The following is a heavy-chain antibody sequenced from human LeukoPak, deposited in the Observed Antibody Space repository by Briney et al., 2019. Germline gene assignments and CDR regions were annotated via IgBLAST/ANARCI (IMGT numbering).Heavy chain of an antibody. CDR3: ARVTYDSSGYPNFDY. V-gene: IGHV3-53*01. J-gene: IGHJ4*02. CDR2: IYGGGST. D-gene: IGHD3-22*01. Sequence: GGSLRLSCATSGFTFSSYAMSWVRQAPGKGLEWVSVIYGGGSTYYADSVKGRFTMSRDNSKNTLYLQMNSLRAEDTAVYYCARVTYDSSGYPNFDYWGQGTLVTVSS. CDR1: GFTFSSYA.